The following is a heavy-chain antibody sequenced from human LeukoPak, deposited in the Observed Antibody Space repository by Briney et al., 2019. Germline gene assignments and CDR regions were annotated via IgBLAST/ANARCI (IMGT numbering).Heavy chain of an antibody. J-gene: IGHJ2*01. CDR2: ISSNGDNT. Sequence: PGGSLRLSCSASGFPFNTYAIHWVRQAPGKGLEYVAGISSNGDNTDFADSAKGRFTISRDNSKSTLFLQMNSLRAEDTAVYYCVKGDGYNLLYFDLWGRGTLVTVSS. D-gene: IGHD5-24*01. CDR1: GFPFNTYA. CDR3: VKGDGYNLLYFDL. V-gene: IGHV3-64D*06.